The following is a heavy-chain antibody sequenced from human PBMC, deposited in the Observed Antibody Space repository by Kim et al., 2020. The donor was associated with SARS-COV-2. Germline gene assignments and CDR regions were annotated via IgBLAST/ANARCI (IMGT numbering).Heavy chain of an antibody. J-gene: IGHJ6*02. CDR1: GFTFSSYG. V-gene: IGHV3-30*18. CDR3: AKERDTAMVYYYYYGMDV. Sequence: GGSLRLSCAASGFTFSSYGMHWVRQAPGKGLEWVAVISYDGSNKYYADSVKGRFTISRDNSKNTLYLQMNSLRAEDTAVYYCAKERDTAMVYYYYYGMDVWGQGTTVTVSS. D-gene: IGHD5-18*01. CDR2: ISYDGSNK.